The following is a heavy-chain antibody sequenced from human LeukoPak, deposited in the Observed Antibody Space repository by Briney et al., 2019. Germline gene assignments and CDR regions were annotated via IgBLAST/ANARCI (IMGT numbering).Heavy chain of an antibody. J-gene: IGHJ2*01. CDR1: GGSISSYY. CDR3: AREAPPYCSGGSCYWYFDL. CDR2: IYYSGST. V-gene: IGHV4-59*01. D-gene: IGHD2-15*01. Sequence: SETLSLTCTVSGGSISSYYWSWIRQPPGKGLEWIGYIYYSGSTNYNPSLKSRVTISVDTSKNQFSLKLSSVTAADTAVYYCAREAPPYCSGGSCYWYFDLWGRGTLVTVSS.